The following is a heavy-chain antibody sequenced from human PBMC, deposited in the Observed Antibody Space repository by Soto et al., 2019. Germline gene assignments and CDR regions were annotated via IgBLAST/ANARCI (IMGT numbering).Heavy chain of an antibody. J-gene: IGHJ6*02. CDR2: ISAYNGNT. Sequence: ASVKVSCKASGYTFTSYGISWVRQAPGQGLEWMGWISAYNGNTNYAQKLQGRVTMTTDTSTSTAYMELRSLRSDDTAVCYCARALRFLEWLFRQSDYYYGMDVWGQGTTVTVSS. CDR3: ARALRFLEWLFRQSDYYYGMDV. V-gene: IGHV1-18*01. CDR1: GYTFTSYG. D-gene: IGHD3-3*01.